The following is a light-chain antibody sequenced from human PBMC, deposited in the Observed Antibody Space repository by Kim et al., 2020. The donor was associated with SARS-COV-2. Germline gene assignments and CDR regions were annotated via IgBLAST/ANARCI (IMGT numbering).Light chain of an antibody. J-gene: IGKJ4*01. CDR2: ATS. CDR3: LQDYDYPLT. V-gene: IGKV1-6*01. Sequence: AIQMTQSPSFLSASVGDRVTITCRASQGIRNDLGWYQQKPGRAPNLLIYATSTLQSGVPSRFSGSGSGTDFTLTISSLQPEDVATYYCLQDYDYPLTFGGGTKLEI. CDR1: QGIRND.